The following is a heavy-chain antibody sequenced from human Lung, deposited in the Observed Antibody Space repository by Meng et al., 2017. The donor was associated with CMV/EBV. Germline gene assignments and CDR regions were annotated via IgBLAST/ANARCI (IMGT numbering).Heavy chain of an antibody. V-gene: IGHV3-30*02. CDR2: IRYDGSNK. J-gene: IGHJ6*02. D-gene: IGHD6-19*01. Sequence: GGSLRLSCAASGFTFSSYGMHWVRQAPGKGLEWVAFIRYDGSNKYYADSVKGRFTISRDNSKNTLYLQMNSLRAEDTAVYYCARALFQQWPTRTGYYGMDVWGRGTTVTVSS. CDR3: ARALFQQWPTRTGYYGMDV. CDR1: GFTFSSYG.